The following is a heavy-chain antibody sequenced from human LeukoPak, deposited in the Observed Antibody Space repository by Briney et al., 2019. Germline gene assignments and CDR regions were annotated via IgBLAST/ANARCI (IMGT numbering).Heavy chain of an antibody. CDR1: GFTFSSYG. CDR2: IWNDGSNK. Sequence: GGSLRLSCAASGFTFSSYGMHWVRQAPGKGLEWVAVIWNDGSNKYYADSVKGRFTISRDNSKNTQYLQMNSLRAEDTAVYYCARGLWELLQYYFDYWGQGTLVAVSS. J-gene: IGHJ4*02. V-gene: IGHV3-33*01. CDR3: ARGLWELLQYYFDY. D-gene: IGHD1-26*01.